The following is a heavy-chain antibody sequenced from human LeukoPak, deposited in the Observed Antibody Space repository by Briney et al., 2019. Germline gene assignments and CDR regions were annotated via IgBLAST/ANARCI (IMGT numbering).Heavy chain of an antibody. V-gene: IGHV1-46*01. CDR1: GYTFTSYY. J-gene: IGHJ5*02. D-gene: IGHD2-15*01. CDR3: ARAAGIVVVVAALGP. CDR2: INPSGGST. Sequence: ASAKVSCKASGYTFTSYYMHWVRQAPGQGLEWMGIINPSGGSTSYAQKFQGRVTMTRDTSTSTVYMELSSLRSEDTAVYYCARAAGIVVVVAALGPWGQGTLVTVSS.